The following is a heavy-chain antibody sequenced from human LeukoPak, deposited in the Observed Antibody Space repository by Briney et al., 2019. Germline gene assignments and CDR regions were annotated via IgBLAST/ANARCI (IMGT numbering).Heavy chain of an antibody. CDR2: ISANGGST. Sequence: GGSLRLSCSASGXIISNYAMHWVRQAPGKGQEYLSAISANGGSTYYADSVKGRFTISRDNSRNTLYLQMSSLRAEDTAIYHCLKDLYKGDSSSWYYFHYWGQGTLVTVSS. D-gene: IGHD6-13*01. CDR1: GXIISNYA. V-gene: IGHV3-64D*06. J-gene: IGHJ4*02. CDR3: LKDLYKGDSSSWYYFHY.